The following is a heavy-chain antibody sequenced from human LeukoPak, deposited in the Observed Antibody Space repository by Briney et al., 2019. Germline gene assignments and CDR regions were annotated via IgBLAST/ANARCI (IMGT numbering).Heavy chain of an antibody. CDR1: GFTFSSYA. D-gene: IGHD3-22*01. CDR2: MSGSGGST. CDR3: AKAYYYDSSGC. J-gene: IGHJ4*02. Sequence: GGSLRLSCAASGFTFSSYAMSWVRQAPGKGLEWVSAMSGSGGSTYYADSVKGRFTISRDNSKNTLYLQMNSLRAEDTAVYHCAKAYYYDSSGCWGQGTLVTVSS. V-gene: IGHV3-23*01.